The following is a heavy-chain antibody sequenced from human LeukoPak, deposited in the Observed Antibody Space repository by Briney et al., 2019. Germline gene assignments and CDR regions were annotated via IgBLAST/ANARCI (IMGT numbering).Heavy chain of an antibody. V-gene: IGHV4-59*01. D-gene: IGHD5-18*01. Sequence: TSETLSLTCTVSGGSISSYYWSWIRQPPGKGLEWIGYIYYSGSTNYNPSLKSRVTISVDTSKNQFSLKLSSMTAADTAVYYCARTAMVTFDYWGQGTLVTVSS. J-gene: IGHJ4*02. CDR3: ARTAMVTFDY. CDR1: GGSISSYY. CDR2: IYYSGST.